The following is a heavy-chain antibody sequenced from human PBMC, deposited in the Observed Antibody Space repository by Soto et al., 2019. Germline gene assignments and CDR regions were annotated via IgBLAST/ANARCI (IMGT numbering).Heavy chain of an antibody. V-gene: IGHV4-4*07. J-gene: IGHJ4*02. D-gene: IGHD3-10*01. Sequence: ASETLSLTCTVSGDSISTYYWNWIRQPAGKALEWIGRIYTSGATNYNPSLRSRVTMSVDTSKNQFSLELSSVTAADTAVYYCARRASGSGRHFDNWGQGTLVTVSS. CDR3: ARRASGSGRHFDN. CDR1: GDSISTYY. CDR2: IYTSGAT.